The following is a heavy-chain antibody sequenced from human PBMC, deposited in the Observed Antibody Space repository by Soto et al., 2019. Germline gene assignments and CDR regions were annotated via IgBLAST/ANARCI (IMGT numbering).Heavy chain of an antibody. CDR2: ISSTSSYI. CDR3: ARSGCCRGSSCYSEF. V-gene: IGHV3-21*01. D-gene: IGHD2-15*01. Sequence: GGSLRLSCAAYGLRIINYNMHWVRQAPGKGLEWVSYISSTSSYIYYADPVKGRFTISRDNAKNSLYLQMNSLRAEDTAFYYCARSGCCRGSSCYSEFWGQGTPVTVSS. J-gene: IGHJ4*02. CDR1: GLRIINYN.